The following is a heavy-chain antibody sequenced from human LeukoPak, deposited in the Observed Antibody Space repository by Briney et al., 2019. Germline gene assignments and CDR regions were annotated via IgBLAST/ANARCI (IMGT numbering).Heavy chain of an antibody. CDR2: INPNSGGT. CDR3: ARDGGYDSGYYYYYYYGMDV. J-gene: IGHJ6*02. CDR1: GYTFTGYY. Sequence: ASVKVSCKASGYTFTGYYMHWVRQAPGQGLEWMGWINPNSGGTNYAQKFQGRVTMTRDTSISTAYMELSRLRSDDTAVYYCARDGGYDSGYYYYYYYGMDVWGQGTTVTVSS. V-gene: IGHV1-2*02. D-gene: IGHD5-12*01.